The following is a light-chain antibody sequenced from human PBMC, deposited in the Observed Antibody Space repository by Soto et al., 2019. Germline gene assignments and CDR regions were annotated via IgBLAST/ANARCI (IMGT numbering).Light chain of an antibody. V-gene: IGLV2-14*01. Sequence: QSFLTQPASVSGSPGQSITISCAGTSSDVGGYNYVSWYQQRPGKAPKLIIYEVSDRPSGVSNRFSGSKSGNTASLIISGLQTEDEADYYCSSGSSVSFSVFGTGTKVTVL. CDR1: SSDVGGYNY. J-gene: IGLJ1*01. CDR3: SSGSSVSFSV. CDR2: EVS.